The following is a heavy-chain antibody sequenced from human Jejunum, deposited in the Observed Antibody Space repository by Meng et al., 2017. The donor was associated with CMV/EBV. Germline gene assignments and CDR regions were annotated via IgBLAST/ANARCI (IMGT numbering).Heavy chain of an antibody. CDR1: GFSFRDHY. Sequence: EVQLLESGGGLVKPGGSLRLSCAASGFSFRDHYMDWVRQAPGRGLEWVGRSISKANGYTTEYAASVRGRFSISRDDSKDSLYLQMNSLRTEDTAIYYCVVFYYSDITFGSWGQGTLVTVSS. V-gene: IGHV3-72*01. D-gene: IGHD3-22*01. CDR3: VVFYYSDITFGS. J-gene: IGHJ4*02. CDR2: SISKANGYTT.